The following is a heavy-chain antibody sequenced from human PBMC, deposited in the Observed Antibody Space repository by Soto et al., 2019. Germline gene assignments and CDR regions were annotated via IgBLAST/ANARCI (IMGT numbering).Heavy chain of an antibody. CDR1: GYSISSGYY. CDR2: IYHSGST. D-gene: IGHD3-10*01. Sequence: PSETLSLTCAVSGYSISSGYYWGWIRQPPGKGLEWIGSIYHSGSTYYNPSLKSRVTISVDTSKNQFSLKLSSVTAADTAVYYCARSLYYGSGTPYYYGMDVWGQGTTVTVS. V-gene: IGHV4-38-2*01. CDR3: ARSLYYGSGTPYYYGMDV. J-gene: IGHJ6*02.